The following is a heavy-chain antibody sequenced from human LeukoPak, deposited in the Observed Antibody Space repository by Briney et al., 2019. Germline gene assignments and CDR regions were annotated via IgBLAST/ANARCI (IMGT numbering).Heavy chain of an antibody. CDR1: GGSISSSSYY. Sequence: SETLSLTCTVSGGSISSSSYYWGWIRRPPGKGLEWIGSIFYSGSTYYNPSLKSRVTISVDTSKNQFSLKLSSVTAADTAVYYCALSTYYYDSSGYYLYYFDYWGQGTLVTVSS. J-gene: IGHJ4*02. CDR3: ALSTYYYDSSGYYLYYFDY. CDR2: IFYSGST. V-gene: IGHV4-39*01. D-gene: IGHD3-22*01.